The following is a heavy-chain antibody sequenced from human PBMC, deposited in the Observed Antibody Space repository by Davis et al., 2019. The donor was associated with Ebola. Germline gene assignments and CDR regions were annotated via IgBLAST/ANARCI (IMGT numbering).Heavy chain of an antibody. CDR1: GFTVGDHY. V-gene: IGHV3-66*04. D-gene: IGHD3-22*01. Sequence: GGSLRLSCAASGFTVGDHYMSWVRQSPGKGLEWVSSMFSGGRTYYADSVKGRFTISRDTSKDTVYLQMNSLRAEDTAVYYCAKHTMTVVVIDNFDYWGQGTPVTVSS. CDR3: AKHTMTVVVIDNFDY. J-gene: IGHJ4*02. CDR2: MFSGGRT.